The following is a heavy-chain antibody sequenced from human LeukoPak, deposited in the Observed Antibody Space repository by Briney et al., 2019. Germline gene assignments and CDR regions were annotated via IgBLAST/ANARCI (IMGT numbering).Heavy chain of an antibody. CDR2: IYYSGTA. CDR1: GGSISSSSYY. J-gene: IGHJ4*02. D-gene: IGHD5-12*01. CDR3: ASAVWLMYYFDY. Sequence: SETLSLTCTVSGGSISSSSYYWGWIRQPPGKGLEWIGSIYYSGTAYYNRSLKSRVTISVDTSKNQFSLKLSSVTAADTAVYYCASAVWLMYYFDYWGQGTLVTVSS. V-gene: IGHV4-39*07.